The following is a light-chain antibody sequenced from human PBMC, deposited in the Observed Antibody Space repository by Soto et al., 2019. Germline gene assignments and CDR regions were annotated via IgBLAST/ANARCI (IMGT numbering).Light chain of an antibody. CDR2: AAS. CDR1: QSISSY. J-gene: IGKJ3*01. V-gene: IGKV1-39*01. CDR3: QQSYSTVFT. Sequence: DIQMTQSPSSLSASVGDRVTITCRSSQSISSYLNWYQQKPGKAPKLLTYAASSLQSGVPSKFSGSGSGTDFTLTISSLQPEDFATYYCQQSYSTVFTFGPGTKVDIE.